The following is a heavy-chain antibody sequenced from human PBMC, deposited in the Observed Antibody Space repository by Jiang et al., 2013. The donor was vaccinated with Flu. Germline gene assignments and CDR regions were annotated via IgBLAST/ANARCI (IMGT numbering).Heavy chain of an antibody. Sequence: GAEVKKPGASVKVSCKASGYTFTSYDINWVRQATGQGLEWMGWMNPNSGNTGYAQKFQGRVTMTRNTSISTAYMELSSLRSEDTAVYYCARGGTWGYCSGGSCYSVPKMIDPFDYWGQGTLVTVSS. D-gene: IGHD2-15*01. J-gene: IGHJ4*02. CDR3: ARGGTWGYCSGGSCYSVPKMIDPFDY. V-gene: IGHV1-8*01. CDR1: GYTFTSYD. CDR2: MNPNSGNT.